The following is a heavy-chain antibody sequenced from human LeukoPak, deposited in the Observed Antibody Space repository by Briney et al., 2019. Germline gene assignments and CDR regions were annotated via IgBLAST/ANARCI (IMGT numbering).Heavy chain of an antibody. Sequence: SETLSLTCTVSGGSISSYYWSWIRQPPGKGLEWIGYIYYSGSTNYNPSLKSRVTVSVDTSKNQFSLKLSSVTAADTAVYYCARSLNYYDRTGYYYMALNYFDYWGRGTLVTASS. CDR1: GGSISSYY. J-gene: IGHJ4*02. V-gene: IGHV4-59*12. D-gene: IGHD3-22*01. CDR3: ARSLNYYDRTGYYYMALNYFDY. CDR2: IYYSGST.